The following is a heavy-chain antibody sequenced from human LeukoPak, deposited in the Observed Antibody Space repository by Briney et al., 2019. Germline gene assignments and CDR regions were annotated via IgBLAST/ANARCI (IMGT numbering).Heavy chain of an antibody. CDR3: AREDFRFGVRSFDI. J-gene: IGHJ3*02. CDR1: GFTFSSYG. D-gene: IGHD3-10*01. V-gene: IGHV3-30*02. Sequence: GGSLRLSCAASGFTFSSYGMHWVRQAPGKGLEWVAFIRYDGSNKYYADSVKGRFTISRDNSKNTLYLQMNSLRAEDTAVYYCAREDFRFGVRSFDIWGQGTMVTVSS. CDR2: IRYDGSNK.